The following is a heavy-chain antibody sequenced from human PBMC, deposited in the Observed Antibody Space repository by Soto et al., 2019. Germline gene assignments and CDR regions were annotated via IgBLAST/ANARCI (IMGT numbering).Heavy chain of an antibody. CDR2: IIPIFGTA. CDR3: AINSLWDSSSSVDTDY. V-gene: IGHV1-69*01. D-gene: IGHD6-6*01. Sequence: QVQLVQSGAEVKKPGSSVNVSCKASGGTFSSYAISWGRQAPGQGLEWMGGIIPIFGTANYAQKFQGRVTITADESTGTGYMELSSLRYEDTAVYYCAINSLWDSSSSVDTDYWGPGTLVTVSS. CDR1: GGTFSSYA. J-gene: IGHJ4*02.